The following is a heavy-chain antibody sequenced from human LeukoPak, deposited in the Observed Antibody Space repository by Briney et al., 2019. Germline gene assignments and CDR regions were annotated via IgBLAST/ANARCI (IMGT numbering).Heavy chain of an antibody. CDR3: ARRNYYGSGSYINWFDP. D-gene: IGHD3-10*01. CDR1: GASISSYY. Sequence: SETLSLTCTVSGASISSYYWDWIRQPPGEGLEWIGYISYSGSTNYNPSLKSRVTISVDTSKSQVSLNLTSLTAADTAVYYCARRNYYGSGSYINWFDPWGQGTLVTVSS. J-gene: IGHJ5*02. CDR2: ISYSGST. V-gene: IGHV4-59*08.